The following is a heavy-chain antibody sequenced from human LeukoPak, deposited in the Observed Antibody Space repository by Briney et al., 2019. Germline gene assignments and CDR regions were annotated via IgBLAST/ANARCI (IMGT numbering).Heavy chain of an antibody. CDR2: IYYSGST. J-gene: IGHJ4*02. Sequence: PSETLSLTCTVSGGSISSYYWSWIRQPPGKGLEWIGYIYYSGSTNYNPSFKGRVTLSVDTSKNQFSLKLSSATAADTAVYYCARGGGSGYSYGWGQGTLVTVSS. CDR1: GGSISSYY. V-gene: IGHV4-59*01. D-gene: IGHD5-18*01. CDR3: ARGGGSGYSYG.